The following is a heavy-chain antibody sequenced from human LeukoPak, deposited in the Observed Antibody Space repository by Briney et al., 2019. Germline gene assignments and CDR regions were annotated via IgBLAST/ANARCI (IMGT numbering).Heavy chain of an antibody. J-gene: IGHJ4*02. V-gene: IGHV4-34*01. Sequence: SETLSLTCAVYGGSFSGYYWSWIRQPPGKGLEWIGEINHSGSTNYNPSLKSRVTISVDTSKNQFSLKLSSVTAADTAVYYCARVTPYYYDSSGYSPLWTFDYWGQGTLVTVSS. CDR3: ARVTPYYYDSSGYSPLWTFDY. CDR2: INHSGST. CDR1: GGSFSGYY. D-gene: IGHD3-22*01.